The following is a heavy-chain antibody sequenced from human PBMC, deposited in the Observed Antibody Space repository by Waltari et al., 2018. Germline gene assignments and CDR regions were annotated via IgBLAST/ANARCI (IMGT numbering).Heavy chain of an antibody. CDR1: GGSISSSSYY. CDR3: ARLPYSSSHYYYYYMDV. D-gene: IGHD6-6*01. J-gene: IGHJ6*03. Sequence: QLQLQESGPGLVKPSETLSLTCTVSGGSISSSSYYWGWIRQPPGKGLEWIGSIYYSGSTYYHPSLKSRVTISVDTSKNQFSLKLSSVTAADTAVYYCARLPYSSSHYYYYYMDVWGKGTTVTVSS. CDR2: IYYSGST. V-gene: IGHV4-39*01.